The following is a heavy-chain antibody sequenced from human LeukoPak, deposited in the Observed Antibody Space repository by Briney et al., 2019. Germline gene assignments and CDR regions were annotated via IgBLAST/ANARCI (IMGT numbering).Heavy chain of an antibody. D-gene: IGHD3-9*01. J-gene: IGHJ5*02. Sequence: ASVKVSCKASGYTFTSYYMHWVRQAPGQGLEWMGMIYPSGGSTSYAQKFQGRVTMTRDTSTSIVYMKMSSLKSEDTAVYYCARLYDISNSWFDPWGQGTLVSVSS. V-gene: IGHV1-46*03. CDR1: GYTFTSYY. CDR2: IYPSGGST. CDR3: ARLYDISNSWFDP.